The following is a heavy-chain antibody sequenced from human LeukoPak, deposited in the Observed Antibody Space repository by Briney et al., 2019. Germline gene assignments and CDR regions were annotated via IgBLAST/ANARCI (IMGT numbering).Heavy chain of an antibody. CDR3: AKVRGYSYGYFDY. Sequence: PGGSLRLSCAASGFTFDDYAMHWVRQAPGKGLEWVPGISWNSGMLDYADSVKGRFTISRDNAKNSLYLQMNSLRVEDTALYYCAKVRGYSYGYFDYWGQGTLVTVSS. CDR2: ISWNSGML. D-gene: IGHD5-18*01. J-gene: IGHJ4*02. CDR1: GFTFDDYA. V-gene: IGHV3-9*01.